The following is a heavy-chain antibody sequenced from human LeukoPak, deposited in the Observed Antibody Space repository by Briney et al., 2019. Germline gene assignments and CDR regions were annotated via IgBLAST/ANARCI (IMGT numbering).Heavy chain of an antibody. CDR1: GVSITSGDYY. D-gene: IGHD7-27*01. CDR3: AGCGDSDS. V-gene: IGHV4-30-4*01. J-gene: IGHJ4*02. Sequence: SETLSLTCTVSGVSITSGDYYWSWIRQPPGKGLEWIGLTYYSGGTYYNPSLKSRVTISLDTSKSQFSLKLSSVTAADTAVYYCAGCGDSDSWGRGTLVTVSS. CDR2: TYYSGGT.